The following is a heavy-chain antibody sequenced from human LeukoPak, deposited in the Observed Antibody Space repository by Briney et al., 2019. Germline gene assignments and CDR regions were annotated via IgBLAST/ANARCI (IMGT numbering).Heavy chain of an antibody. Sequence: GASVKVSCKASGYTFTSYYMHWVRQAPGQGLEWMGIINPSGGSTSYAQKFQGRVTMTRDTSTSTVYMELSSLRPEDTAVYYCARVHRYCSGGSCYKTFDYWGQGTLVTVSS. CDR2: INPSGGST. CDR1: GYTFTSYY. J-gene: IGHJ4*02. CDR3: ARVHRYCSGGSCYKTFDY. V-gene: IGHV1-46*01. D-gene: IGHD2-15*01.